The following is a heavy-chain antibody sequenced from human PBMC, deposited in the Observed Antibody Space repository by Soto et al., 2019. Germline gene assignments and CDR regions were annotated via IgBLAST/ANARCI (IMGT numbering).Heavy chain of an antibody. J-gene: IGHJ5*02. V-gene: IGHV4-31*03. CDR3: ARAARDIVATRFDP. CDR1: GGSISSGGYY. Sequence: QVQLQESGPGLVKPSQTLSLTCTVSGGSISSGGYYWSWIRQHPGKGLGWIGYIYYSGSTYYNPSLKLRVTISVDTSKNQSSLKLSSVTAADTAVYYCARAARDIVATRFDPWGQGTLVTVSS. CDR2: IYYSGST. D-gene: IGHD5-12*01.